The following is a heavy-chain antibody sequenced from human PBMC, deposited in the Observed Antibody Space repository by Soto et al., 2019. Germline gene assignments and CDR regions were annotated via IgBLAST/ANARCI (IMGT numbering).Heavy chain of an antibody. D-gene: IGHD5-18*01. CDR3: ARWNSYGYYVDY. CDR2: INQDRSEK. J-gene: IGHJ4*02. V-gene: IGHV3-7*01. CDR1: GFTFSSYW. Sequence: EVQLVESGGGLVQPGGSLRLSCAASGFTFSSYWMSWVRQAPGKGLEWVANINQDRSEKYYVDSVKGRFTISRDNAKKSLYPQMNSLRAEDTAVYYCARWNSYGYYVDYWGQGTLVTVSS.